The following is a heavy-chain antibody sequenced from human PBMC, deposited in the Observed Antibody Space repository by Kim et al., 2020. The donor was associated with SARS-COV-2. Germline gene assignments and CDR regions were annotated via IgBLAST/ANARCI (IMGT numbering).Heavy chain of an antibody. J-gene: IGHJ4*02. D-gene: IGHD1-1*01. Sequence: ADAGKGRFTISRDDSKNTLFLQLNSLRAEDTAVYYCARDLTGSIDYWGQGTLVTVSS. CDR3: ARDLTGSIDY. V-gene: IGHV3-30*07.